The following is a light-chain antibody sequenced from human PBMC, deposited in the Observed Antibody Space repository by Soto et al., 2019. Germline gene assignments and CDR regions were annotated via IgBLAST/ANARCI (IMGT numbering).Light chain of an antibody. CDR2: GNS. Sequence: QSVRTQPPSVSGAPGQRVTISCTGSSSNIGAGYDVHWYQQLPGTAPKLLIYGNSNRPSGVPDRFSGSKSGTSASLAITGLQAEDEADYYFQSYDSSLSVLVVFGGGTTVTVL. CDR3: QSYDSSLSVLVV. CDR1: SSNIGAGYD. V-gene: IGLV1-40*01. J-gene: IGLJ2*01.